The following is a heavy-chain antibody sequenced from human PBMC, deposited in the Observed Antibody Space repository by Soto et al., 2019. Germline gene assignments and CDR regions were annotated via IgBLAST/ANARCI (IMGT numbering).Heavy chain of an antibody. D-gene: IGHD3-10*01. CDR1: GGAFSGYY. V-gene: IGHV4-34*01. CDR3: ARVQGLLWFGELSTKAFDY. J-gene: IGHJ4*02. Sequence: TSGTLSLTCAVYGGAFSGYYWGWIRQPPGEGVEWIGEINHSGSTNYNPSLKSRVTISVDTSKNQFSLKLSSVTAADTAVYYCARVQGLLWFGELSTKAFDYWGQGTLVTVSS. CDR2: INHSGST.